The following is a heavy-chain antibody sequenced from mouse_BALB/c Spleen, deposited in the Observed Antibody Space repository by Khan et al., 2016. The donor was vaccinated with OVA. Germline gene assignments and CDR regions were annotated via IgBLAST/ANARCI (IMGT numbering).Heavy chain of an antibody. CDR1: GYSITSDYA. Sequence: EVKLQESGPGLVKPSQSLSLTCTVTGYSITSDYAWNWIRQFPGNKLEWLGFISYSGNTKYNPSLKSRISITRDTSKNQFFLQLNSVTTEDTATYYCARICGGDFDYWGQGTTLTVSS. CDR2: ISYSGNT. V-gene: IGHV3-2*02. J-gene: IGHJ2*01. CDR3: ARICGGDFDY.